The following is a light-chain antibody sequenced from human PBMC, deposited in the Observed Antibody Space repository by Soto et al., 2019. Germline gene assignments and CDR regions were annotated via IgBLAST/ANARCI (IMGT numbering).Light chain of an antibody. CDR1: QTVDNN. J-gene: IGKJ4*01. CDR3: QRYNNWPLT. CDR2: GAS. Sequence: EIVMTQSPVTLSVSPGEGATLSCRASQTVDNNLAWYQKKPGQAPRLLIFGASTRVTGIPARFSGVGSGTEFTLTISSLQSEDFAVYYCQRYNNWPLTFGGGTKVDIK. V-gene: IGKV3-15*01.